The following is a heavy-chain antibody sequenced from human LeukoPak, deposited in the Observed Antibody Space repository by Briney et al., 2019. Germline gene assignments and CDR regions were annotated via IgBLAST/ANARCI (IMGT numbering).Heavy chain of an antibody. CDR3: AKSSGYYYDSSGYYYDY. D-gene: IGHD3-22*01. V-gene: IGHV3-23*01. CDR1: GFTFSSYA. Sequence: GGSLRLSCAASGFTFSSYAMSCVRQAPGKGLEWVSAISGSGGSTYYADSVKGRFTISRDNSKNTLYLQMNSLRAEDTAVYYCAKSSGYYYDSSGYYYDYWGQGTLATVSS. CDR2: ISGSGGST. J-gene: IGHJ4*02.